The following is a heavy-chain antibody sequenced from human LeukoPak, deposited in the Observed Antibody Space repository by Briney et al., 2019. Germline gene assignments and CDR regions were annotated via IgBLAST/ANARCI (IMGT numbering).Heavy chain of an antibody. CDR2: IDSGGNT. CDR1: GFTVSSNY. D-gene: IGHD5-24*01. V-gene: IGHV3-66*01. J-gene: IGHJ6*02. Sequence: GGSLRLSCAASGFTVSSNYMTWVRQAPGKGLEWVSLIDSGGNTFYADSVRGRFTISRDNSKKTLYLQMKSLRAEDTALYYCARDIGRWGYYYYAMDVWGQGTTVSVSS. CDR3: ARDIGRWGYYYYAMDV.